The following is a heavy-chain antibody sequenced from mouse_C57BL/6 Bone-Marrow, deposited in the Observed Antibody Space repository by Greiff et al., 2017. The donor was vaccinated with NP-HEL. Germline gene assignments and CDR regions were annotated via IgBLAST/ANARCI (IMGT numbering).Heavy chain of an antibody. Sequence: QVQLQQSGAELVKPGASVKLSCKASGYTFTEYTIHWVKQRSGQGLEWIGWFYPGSGSIKYNEKFKDKATLTADKSSSTVYMELSRLTSEDSAVYFCARHEEEGSRYGSSPFAYWGQGTLVTVSA. J-gene: IGHJ3*01. CDR1: GYTFTEYT. D-gene: IGHD1-1*01. CDR2: FYPGSGSI. V-gene: IGHV1-62-2*01. CDR3: ARHEEEGSRYGSSPFAY.